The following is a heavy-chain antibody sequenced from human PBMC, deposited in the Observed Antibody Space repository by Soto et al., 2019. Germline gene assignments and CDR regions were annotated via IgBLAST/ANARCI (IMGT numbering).Heavy chain of an antibody. CDR3: AKDIKVARTYYYYGMDV. CDR2: ISYDGSNK. Sequence: GGSLRLSCAASGFTFSSYGMHWVRQAPGKGLEWVAVISYDGSNKYYADSVKGRFTISRDNSKNTLYLQMNSLRAEDTAVYYCAKDIKVARTYYYYGMDVWGQGTTVTVSS. J-gene: IGHJ6*02. D-gene: IGHD2-15*01. V-gene: IGHV3-30*18. CDR1: GFTFSSYG.